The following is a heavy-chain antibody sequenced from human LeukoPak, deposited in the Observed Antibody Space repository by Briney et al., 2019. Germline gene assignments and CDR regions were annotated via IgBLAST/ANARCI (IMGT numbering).Heavy chain of an antibody. V-gene: IGHV1-2*02. Sequence: ASVKVSCKASGYTFTDYYMHWVRQAPGQGLEWMGWINPNSGGTNYAQKFQGRVTMTRDTSISTAYMELSRVRSEDTAVYYCARAGYYYDSSGYPNGMDVWGQGTTVTVSS. CDR1: GYTFTDYY. J-gene: IGHJ6*02. CDR2: INPNSGGT. D-gene: IGHD3-22*01. CDR3: ARAGYYYDSSGYPNGMDV.